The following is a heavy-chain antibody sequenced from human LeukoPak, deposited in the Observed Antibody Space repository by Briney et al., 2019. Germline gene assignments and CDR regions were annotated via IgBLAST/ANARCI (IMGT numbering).Heavy chain of an antibody. CDR1: GFSVSSYY. J-gene: IGHJ4*02. CDR3: VRDRGYNYGFFDS. D-gene: IGHD5-18*01. Sequence: PGGSLRLSCAASGFSVSSYYMSWVRQAPGKGLEWVSVIYSGGTTFYSASVKGRFTISRDNSKNTLYLQMDSLRAEDTAVYYCVRDRGYNYGFFDSWGQGTLVTVSS. V-gene: IGHV3-66*01. CDR2: IYSGGTT.